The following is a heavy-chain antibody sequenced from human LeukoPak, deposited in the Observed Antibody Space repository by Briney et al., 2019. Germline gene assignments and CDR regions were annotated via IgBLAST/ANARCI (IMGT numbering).Heavy chain of an antibody. CDR1: GDSISSYY. Sequence: SETLSLTCTVSGDSISSYYWNWIRQPPGKGLEWIGYIYYSGSTNYNPSPKSRVTISVDTSKNQFSLKLSSVTAADTAVYYCARARSSGYSFDYWGQGTLVTVSS. CDR2: IYYSGST. V-gene: IGHV4-59*01. D-gene: IGHD3-22*01. J-gene: IGHJ4*02. CDR3: ARARSSGYSFDY.